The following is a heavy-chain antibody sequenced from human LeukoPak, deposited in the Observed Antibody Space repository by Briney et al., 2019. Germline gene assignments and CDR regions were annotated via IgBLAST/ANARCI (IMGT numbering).Heavy chain of an antibody. J-gene: IGHJ4*02. CDR2: INPSGGST. D-gene: IGHD4-17*01. CDR1: GYSFTSYY. Sequence: ASVKVSCKASGYSFTSYYMHWVRQAPGQGLEWMGIINPSGGSTNYAQKFQGRVTITADESTSTAYMELSSLRSEDTAVYYCARADGVATVTTQFDYWGQGTLVTVSS. CDR3: ARADGVATVTTQFDY. V-gene: IGHV1-46*01.